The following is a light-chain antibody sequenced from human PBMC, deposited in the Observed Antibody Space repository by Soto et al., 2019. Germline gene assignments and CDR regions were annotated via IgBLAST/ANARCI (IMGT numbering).Light chain of an antibody. J-gene: IGKJ3*01. CDR1: QSVSSY. CDR2: DAS. CDR3: QQRSNWPLT. V-gene: IGKV3-11*01. Sequence: EIVLTQSPAILSLSPGERATLSCRASQSVSSYLAWYQQKPGQAPRLLIYDASNRATGIPARFSGSGSGTDFTLTISSLEPEDFAVYDCQQRSNWPLTFGPGTKVDI.